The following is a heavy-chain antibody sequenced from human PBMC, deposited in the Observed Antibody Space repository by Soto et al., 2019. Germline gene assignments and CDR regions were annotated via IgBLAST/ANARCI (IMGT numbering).Heavy chain of an antibody. D-gene: IGHD3-22*01. CDR2: TYYRSKWYN. CDR3: ARLGYYDSSGYYYGGGFFDY. Sequence: PSQTLSLTCAISGDSVSSNSAAWNWIRQSPSRGLEWLGRTYYRSKWYNDYAVSVKSRITINPDTSKNQFSLQLNSVTPEDTAVYYCARLGYYDSSGYYYGGGFFDYWGQGTLVTVSS. CDR1: GDSVSSNSAA. J-gene: IGHJ4*02. V-gene: IGHV6-1*01.